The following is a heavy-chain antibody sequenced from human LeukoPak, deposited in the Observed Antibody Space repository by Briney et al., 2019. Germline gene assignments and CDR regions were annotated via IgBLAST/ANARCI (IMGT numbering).Heavy chain of an antibody. D-gene: IGHD3-22*01. CDR1: GFTFSSYW. CDR2: IKQDGSEK. Sequence: GGSLRLSCAASGFTFSSYWMSWVRQAPGKGLEWVANIKQDGSEKYYVASVKGRFTISRDNAKNSLYLQMNSLRAEDTAVYYCARDHHRRLYDSQARDTFDIWGQGTMVTVS. CDR3: ARDHHRRLYDSQARDTFDI. J-gene: IGHJ3*02. V-gene: IGHV3-7*01.